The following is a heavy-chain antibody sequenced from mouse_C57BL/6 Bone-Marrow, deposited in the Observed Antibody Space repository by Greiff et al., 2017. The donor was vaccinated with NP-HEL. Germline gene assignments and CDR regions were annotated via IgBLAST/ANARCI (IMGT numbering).Heavy chain of an antibody. CDR3: ARRDGLPWFAY. D-gene: IGHD3-3*01. V-gene: IGHV1-64*01. J-gene: IGHJ3*01. CDR1: GYTFNSYW. CDR2: IPPNRGSP. Sequence: QFQLQQPGSALVKPGASVTLSCKASGYTFNSYWMPWVKQRPGQGLEWIGMIPPNRGSPNYNEKFKSKATLTVDKSSSTAYMQLSSLTSEDSAVYYCARRDGLPWFAYWGQGTLVTVSA.